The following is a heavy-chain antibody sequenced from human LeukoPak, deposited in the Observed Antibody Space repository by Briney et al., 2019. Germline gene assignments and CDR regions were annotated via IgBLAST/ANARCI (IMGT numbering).Heavy chain of an antibody. Sequence: PGGSLRLSCAASGVTFSSYAMTWVRQAPGKGLEWVSTISYSGDGTYYADSVKGRFTISRDNSKNTLYLQMNSLRAEGTAVYYCAKDRSQVYCSSSSCYVLDYWGQGTLVTVSS. CDR2: ISYSGDGT. V-gene: IGHV3-23*01. CDR1: GVTFSSYA. CDR3: AKDRSQVYCSSSSCYVLDY. D-gene: IGHD2-2*01. J-gene: IGHJ4*02.